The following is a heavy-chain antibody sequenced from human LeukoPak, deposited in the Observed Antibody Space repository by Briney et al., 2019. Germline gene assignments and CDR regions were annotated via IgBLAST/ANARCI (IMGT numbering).Heavy chain of an antibody. V-gene: IGHV4-39*01. CDR2: IYYSGST. CDR3: ARQRWYCIGGSCYSWNLGGLAFDP. J-gene: IGHJ5*02. D-gene: IGHD2-15*01. CDR1: GGSISSSSSY. Sequence: NPSETLSLTCTVSGGSISSSSSYWGWIRQPPGKWMEWIGSIYYSGSTYYNPSLKSRVTISVDTSKNQFSLKLSSVTAADTAVYYCARQRWYCIGGSCYSWNLGGLAFDPWGQGTLVTVSS.